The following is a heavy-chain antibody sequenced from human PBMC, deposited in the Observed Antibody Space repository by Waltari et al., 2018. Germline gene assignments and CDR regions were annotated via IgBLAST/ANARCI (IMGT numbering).Heavy chain of an antibody. CDR3: ARESEYYDFWSGYYRPGYFDY. CDR2: IWYDGSNK. D-gene: IGHD3-3*01. V-gene: IGHV3-33*01. Sequence: QVQLVESGGGVVQPGRSLRLSCAASGFTFSSYGMHWVRQAPGKGLEWVAVIWYDGSNKYYADSVKGRFTISRDNSKNTLYLQMNSLRAEDTAVYYCARESEYYDFWSGYYRPGYFDYWGQGTLVTVSS. CDR1: GFTFSSYG. J-gene: IGHJ4*02.